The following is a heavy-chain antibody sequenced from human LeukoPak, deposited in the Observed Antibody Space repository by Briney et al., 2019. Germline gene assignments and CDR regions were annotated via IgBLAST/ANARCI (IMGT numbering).Heavy chain of an antibody. CDR1: GGSISSSKW. CDR3: ARRSSGTYYFDY. Sequence: SGTLSLTCAVSGGSISSSKWWSWVRQPTGKGREWCGEIYHSGSTNYNPSLKSRVTISVDKSKIQFSLKLSSVTAADTAVYYCARRSSGTYYFDYWGQGTLVTVSS. V-gene: IGHV4-4*02. D-gene: IGHD3-10*01. J-gene: IGHJ4*02. CDR2: IYHSGST.